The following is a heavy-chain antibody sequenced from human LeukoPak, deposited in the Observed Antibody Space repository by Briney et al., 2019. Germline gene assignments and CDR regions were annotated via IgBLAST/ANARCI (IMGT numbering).Heavy chain of an antibody. V-gene: IGHV1-46*01. D-gene: IGHD1-26*01. Sequence: ASVKVSCKASGYTFTSYYMHWVRQAPGQGLEWMGIINPSGGSTSHAQKFQGRVTMTRDTSTSTVYMELSSLRSEDTAVYYCARVAPGATDFDYWGQGTLVTVSS. J-gene: IGHJ4*02. CDR1: GYTFTSYY. CDR2: INPSGGST. CDR3: ARVAPGATDFDY.